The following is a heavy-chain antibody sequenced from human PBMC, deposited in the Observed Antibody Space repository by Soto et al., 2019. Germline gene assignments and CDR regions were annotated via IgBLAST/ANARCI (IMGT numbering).Heavy chain of an antibody. J-gene: IGHJ6*02. D-gene: IGHD4-17*01. Sequence: QVKLQQWGAGLLKPSETLSLTCAVYGGSFSGYYWSWIRQPPGKGLEWIGEINHSGRTNYNPSLKRRVTVSVDTSKTQSSLKLSSVTAADAAVYYCAGGGTNGMAVWGQGTTVTVSS. CDR2: INHSGRT. V-gene: IGHV4-34*01. CDR3: AGGGTNGMAV. CDR1: GGSFSGYY.